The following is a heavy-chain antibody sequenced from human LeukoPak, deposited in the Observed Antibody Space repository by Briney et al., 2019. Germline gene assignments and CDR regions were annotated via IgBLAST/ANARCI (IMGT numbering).Heavy chain of an antibody. CDR3: AKDMGYSYGYLDYYYGMDV. J-gene: IGHJ6*02. V-gene: IGHV3-9*01. Sequence: PGRSLRLSCAASGFTFDDYAMHWVRQAPGKGLEWVSGISWNSGSIGYADSVKGRFTISRDNAKNSLNLQMNSLRAEDTALYYCAKDMGYSYGYLDYYYGMDVWGQGTTVTVSS. CDR1: GFTFDDYA. CDR2: ISWNSGSI. D-gene: IGHD5-18*01.